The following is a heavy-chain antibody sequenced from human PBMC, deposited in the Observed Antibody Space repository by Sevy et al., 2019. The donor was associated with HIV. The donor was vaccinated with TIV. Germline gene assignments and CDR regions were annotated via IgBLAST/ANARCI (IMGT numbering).Heavy chain of an antibody. CDR1: GGTFSSYA. D-gene: IGHD1-26*01. Sequence: ASVKVSCKASGGTFSSYAISWVRQAPGQGLEWMGGIIPIFGTANYAQKFQGRVTITADESTSTAYMELSSLRSEDTAVYYCARDRPYSGSSYGMDVWGQGTTVTVSS. J-gene: IGHJ6*02. CDR2: IIPIFGTA. V-gene: IGHV1-69*13. CDR3: ARDRPYSGSSYGMDV.